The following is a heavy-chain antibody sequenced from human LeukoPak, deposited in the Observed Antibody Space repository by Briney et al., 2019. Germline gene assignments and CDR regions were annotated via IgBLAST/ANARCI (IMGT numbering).Heavy chain of an antibody. CDR3: ARRLGGYGDAFDI. CDR1: GGSISSSSYY. D-gene: IGHD5-18*01. Sequence: SETLSLTCTVSGGSISSSSYYWGWIRQPPGKGLEWIGSIHYNGNTYYNPSLKSRVTISVDMSKNQLSLKLSSVTAADTAVYYCARRLGGYGDAFDIWGQGTMVTVSS. V-gene: IGHV4-39*01. CDR2: IHYNGNT. J-gene: IGHJ3*02.